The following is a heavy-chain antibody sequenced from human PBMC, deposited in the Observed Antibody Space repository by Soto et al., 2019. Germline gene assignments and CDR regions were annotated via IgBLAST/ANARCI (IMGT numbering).Heavy chain of an antibody. Sequence: SGPTLVNPTQTLTLTCTFSGFSLSTSGVGVGWIRQPPGKALEWLALIYWDDDKRYSPSLKSRLTITKDTSKNQVVLTMTNMDPVDTATYYCAHSRSITIFGVVYYFDYWGQGTLVTVSS. CDR3: AHSRSITIFGVVYYFDY. CDR1: GFSLSTSGVG. D-gene: IGHD3-3*01. J-gene: IGHJ4*02. V-gene: IGHV2-5*02. CDR2: IYWDDDK.